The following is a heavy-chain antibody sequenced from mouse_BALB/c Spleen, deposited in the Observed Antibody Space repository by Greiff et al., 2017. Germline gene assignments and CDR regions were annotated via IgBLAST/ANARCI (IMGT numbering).Heavy chain of an antibody. V-gene: IGHV1S137*01. CDR1: GYTFTDYA. CDR3: AGSDHREMDY. J-gene: IGHJ4*01. Sequence: QVQLQQSGAELVRPGVSVKISCKGSGYTFTDYAMHWVKQSHAKSLEWIGVISTYYGDASYNQKFKGKATMTVDKSSSTAYMELARLTSEDSAIYYCAGSDHREMDYWGQGTSVTVSS. CDR2: ISTYYGDA.